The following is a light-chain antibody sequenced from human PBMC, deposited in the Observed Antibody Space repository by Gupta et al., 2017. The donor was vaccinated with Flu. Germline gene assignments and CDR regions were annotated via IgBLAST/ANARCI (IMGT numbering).Light chain of an antibody. CDR1: QSISSS. J-gene: IGKJ4*01. CDR2: DAS. V-gene: IGKV3-11*01. CDR3: QQRSNWPPA. Sequence: EVVLTQSPDTLSLSPGERATLSCRASQSISSSLVWYQQKPGQAPRLLIYDASKRATGIPARFSGSGSGTDFTLTISSLEPEDFAVYYCQQRSNWPPAFGGGTKVEIK.